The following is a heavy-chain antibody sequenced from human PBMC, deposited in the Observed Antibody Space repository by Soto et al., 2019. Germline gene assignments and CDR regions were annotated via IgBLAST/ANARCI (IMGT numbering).Heavy chain of an antibody. CDR2: INHSGST. Sequence: PSETLSLTCAVYGGSFSGYYWSWIRQPPGKGQEWIGEINHSGSTNYNPSLKSRVTISVDTSKNQFSLKLSSVTAADTAVYYCARDLTGDYSSGPNNWFDPWGQGTLVTVSS. V-gene: IGHV4-34*01. CDR3: ARDLTGDYSSGPNNWFDP. J-gene: IGHJ5*02. D-gene: IGHD1-26*01. CDR1: GGSFSGYY.